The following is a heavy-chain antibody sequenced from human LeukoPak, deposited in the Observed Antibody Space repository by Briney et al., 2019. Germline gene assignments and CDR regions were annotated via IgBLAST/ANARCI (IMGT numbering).Heavy chain of an antibody. J-gene: IGHJ5*02. Sequence: PSETLSLTCTVSGGSISSYYWSWIRQPPGKGLEWIGYIYYSGSTNYNPSLKSRVIISVDTSKNQFSLKLSSVTAAETAVYYCARGGLSSSWGYNWFDPWGQGTLVTVSS. V-gene: IGHV4-59*12. D-gene: IGHD6-6*01. CDR1: GGSISSYY. CDR2: IYYSGST. CDR3: ARGGLSSSWGYNWFDP.